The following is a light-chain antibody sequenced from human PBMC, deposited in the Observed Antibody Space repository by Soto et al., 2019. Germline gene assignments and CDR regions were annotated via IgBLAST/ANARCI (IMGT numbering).Light chain of an antibody. CDR3: QQYGSSPWT. V-gene: IGKV3-20*01. Sequence: EIVWTQSPGTLSLSPGERASLSCRASQSVSSSYLARYQQKPGQAPRLLIYGASSRATGIPDRFSGSGSGTDFTLTISRLEPEDFAVYYCQQYGSSPWTFGQGTKVDIK. J-gene: IGKJ1*01. CDR2: GAS. CDR1: QSVSSSY.